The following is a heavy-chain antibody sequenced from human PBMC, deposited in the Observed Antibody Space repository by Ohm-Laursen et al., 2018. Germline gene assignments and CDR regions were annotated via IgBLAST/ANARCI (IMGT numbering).Heavy chain of an antibody. V-gene: IGHV3-23*01. Sequence: SLRLSCTAPGFTFRNYPMYWVRQAPGMGLEWVASITDNGAGTFYADSVRGRFTISRDNAKNSLYLQMNSLRAEDTAVYYCARDLGSTPNYWGQGTLLTVSS. D-gene: IGHD2-2*01. CDR3: ARDLGSTPNY. CDR2: ITDNGAGT. CDR1: GFTFRNYP. J-gene: IGHJ4*02.